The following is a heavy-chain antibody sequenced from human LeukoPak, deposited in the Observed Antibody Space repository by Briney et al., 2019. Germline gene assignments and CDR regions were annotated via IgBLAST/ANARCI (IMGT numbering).Heavy chain of an antibody. V-gene: IGHV3-21*01. J-gene: IGHJ4*02. CDR3: AREPSGWYVDY. Sequence: GGSLRLSCAASGFTFSDYSMNWVRQAPGKGPEWVSYISGSSNYIYYADSVKGRFTISRDNAKTSLYLQMNSLRAEDTAVYYCAREPSGWYVDYWGQGTLVTVSS. D-gene: IGHD6-19*01. CDR1: GFTFSDYS. CDR2: ISGSSNYI.